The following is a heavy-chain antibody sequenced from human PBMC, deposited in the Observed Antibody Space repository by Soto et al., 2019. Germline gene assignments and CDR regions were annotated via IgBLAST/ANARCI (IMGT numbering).Heavy chain of an antibody. J-gene: IGHJ5*02. Sequence: QVQLQQWSAGLLKPSETLSLTCAVYGGSFSGYYWSWIRQPPGKGLEWIGEINHSGSTNYNPSLKSRVTISVDTSKNQFSLKLSSVTAADTAVYYCARGRLGCSSTSCDTSYGPWFDPWGQGTLVTVSS. D-gene: IGHD2-2*02. CDR2: INHSGST. V-gene: IGHV4-34*01. CDR1: GGSFSGYY. CDR3: ARGRLGCSSTSCDTSYGPWFDP.